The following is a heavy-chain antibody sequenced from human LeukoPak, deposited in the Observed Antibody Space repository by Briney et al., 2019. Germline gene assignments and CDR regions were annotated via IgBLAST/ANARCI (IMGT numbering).Heavy chain of an antibody. D-gene: IGHD6-13*01. Sequence: GGSLRLSCAASGFTFSSYAMSWVRQAPEKGLEWVATISGSGGGTYYADSVRGRFTISRDDSENTLYLQMNSLRAEDTALYYCASDGIAVDRGIGYFDYWGQGTLVTVSS. CDR3: ASDGIAVDRGIGYFDY. J-gene: IGHJ4*02. CDR1: GFTFSSYA. CDR2: ISGSGGGT. V-gene: IGHV3-23*01.